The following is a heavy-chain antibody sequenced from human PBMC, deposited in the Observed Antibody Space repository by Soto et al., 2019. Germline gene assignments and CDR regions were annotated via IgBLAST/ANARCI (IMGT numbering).Heavy chain of an antibody. V-gene: IGHV4-30-4*01. CDR3: AKDHFGCRGGPCYSGIFDS. Sequence: SETMSLTCTVSGGSISSGDYYWSWIRQPPGKGLEWIGYIYYSGSTYYNPSLKSRVTISVDNSKNILYLQMNSLRAADTALYFCAKDHFGCRGGPCYSGIFDSWGQGTPVTVSS. CDR1: GGSISSGDYY. CDR2: IYYSGST. J-gene: IGHJ4*02. D-gene: IGHD2-15*01.